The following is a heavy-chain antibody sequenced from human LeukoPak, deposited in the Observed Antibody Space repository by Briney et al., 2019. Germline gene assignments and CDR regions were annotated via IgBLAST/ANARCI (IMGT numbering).Heavy chain of an antibody. CDR2: ISSSGSTI. V-gene: IGHV3-11*04. CDR1: GFTFSDYY. CDR3: ARGVYSSSSLWFDP. D-gene: IGHD6-6*01. J-gene: IGHJ5*02. Sequence: GGSLRLSCAASGFTFSDYYMSWIRQAPGKGLEWVSYISSSGSTIYYADSVKGRFTISRDNAKNSLYLQMNSLRAEDTAVYYCARGVYSSSSLWFDPWGQGTLVTVSS.